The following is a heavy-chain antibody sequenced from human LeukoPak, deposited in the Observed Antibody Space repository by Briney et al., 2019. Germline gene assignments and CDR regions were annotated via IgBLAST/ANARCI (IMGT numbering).Heavy chain of an antibody. CDR3: ARDAFDI. CDR1: GGSFSGHY. J-gene: IGHJ3*02. CDR2: INHSGST. V-gene: IGHV4-34*01. Sequence: SETLSLTCAVYGGSFSGHYWSWIRQPPGKGLEWIGEINHSGSTNYNPSLKSRVTISVDTSKNQFSLKLSSVTAADTAVYYCARDAFDIWGQGTMVTVSS.